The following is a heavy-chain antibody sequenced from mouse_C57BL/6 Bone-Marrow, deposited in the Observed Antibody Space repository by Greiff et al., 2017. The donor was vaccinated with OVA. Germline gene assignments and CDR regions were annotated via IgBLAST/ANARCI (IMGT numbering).Heavy chain of an antibody. D-gene: IGHD1-1*01. Sequence: EVKLVESGGGLVQSGRSLRLSCATSGFTFSDFYMEWVRQAPGKGLEWIAASRNKANDYTTEYSASVKGRFIVSRDTSQSILYLQMNALRAEDTAIYYCARGTVVATDWYFDVWGTGTTVTVSS. CDR3: ARGTVVATDWYFDV. V-gene: IGHV7-1*01. CDR2: SRNKANDYTT. J-gene: IGHJ1*03. CDR1: GFTFSDFY.